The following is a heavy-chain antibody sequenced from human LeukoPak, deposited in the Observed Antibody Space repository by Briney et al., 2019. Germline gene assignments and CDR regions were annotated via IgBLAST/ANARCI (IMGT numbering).Heavy chain of an antibody. CDR1: GGSISSGGYY. V-gene: IGHV4-31*03. CDR2: IYYSGST. CDR3: ARVGSTVVVIDY. Sequence: PSQTLSLTCTVSGGSISSGGYYWSWIRQHPGKGLEWIGYIYYSGSTYYNPSLKSRVTISVDTSKNQFSLKLSSVTAADTAVYYCARVGSTVVVIDYWGQGTLVTVSS. D-gene: IGHD3-22*01. J-gene: IGHJ4*02.